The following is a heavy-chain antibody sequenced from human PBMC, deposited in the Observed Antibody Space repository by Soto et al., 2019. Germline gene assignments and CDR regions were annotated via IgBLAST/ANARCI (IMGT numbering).Heavy chain of an antibody. D-gene: IGHD3-10*01. CDR3: ARGIEDY. Sequence: QVQLQESGPGLVKPSETLSLTCTVSGGSISSYYWSWIRQPPGKGLEWIGYIYYSGSTNYNPSLKSRVTISVDTSKNQFSLKLSSVTAADTAVYYCARGIEDYWGQGTLVTVSS. CDR1: GGSISSYY. V-gene: IGHV4-59*08. J-gene: IGHJ4*02. CDR2: IYYSGST.